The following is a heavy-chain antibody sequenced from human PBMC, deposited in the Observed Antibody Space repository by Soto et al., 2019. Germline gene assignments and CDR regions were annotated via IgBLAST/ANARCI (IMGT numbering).Heavy chain of an antibody. Sequence: GGSLRLSCAASGFTFSSYSMNWVRQAPGKGLEWVSYISSSSSTIYYADSVKGRFTISRDNAKNSLYLQMNSLRDEDTAVYYCARSEELLGDQLPPWDFDYWGQGTLVTVSS. CDR2: ISSSSSTI. V-gene: IGHV3-48*02. J-gene: IGHJ4*02. CDR3: ARSEELLGDQLPPWDFDY. D-gene: IGHD2-2*01. CDR1: GFTFSSYS.